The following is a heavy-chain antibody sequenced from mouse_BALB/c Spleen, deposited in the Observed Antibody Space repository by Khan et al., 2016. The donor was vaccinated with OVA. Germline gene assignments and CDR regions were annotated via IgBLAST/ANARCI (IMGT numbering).Heavy chain of an antibody. CDR2: ISNDGGNT. J-gene: IGHJ4*01. V-gene: IGHV5-12*02. CDR1: GFTFSDYY. CDR3: ARQLYGGMDY. Sequence: EVELVESGGGLVQPGGSLKLSCAISGFTFSDYYMYWVRQTPEKRLEWVAYISNDGGNTYYPDTVKGRFTIPRDNAKNTLYLQMSRLKSEDTAIYYCARQLYGGMDYWGQGTSVTVSS. D-gene: IGHD1-1*01.